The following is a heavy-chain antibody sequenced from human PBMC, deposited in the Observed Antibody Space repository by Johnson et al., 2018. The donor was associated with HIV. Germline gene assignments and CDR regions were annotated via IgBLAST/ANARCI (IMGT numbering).Heavy chain of an antibody. J-gene: IGHJ3*02. Sequence: VQLVESGGGLVQPGGSLRLSCAASGFTFSSYDIHWVRQATGKGLESVSPIGPAADTYYPGSVKGRFTVSRENAKNSLYLQMNSLRAGDTAVYYCARDNGGNSGGAFDIWGQGTMVTVSS. CDR3: ARDNGGNSGGAFDI. CDR1: GFTFSSYD. V-gene: IGHV3-13*01. CDR2: IGPAADT. D-gene: IGHD4-23*01.